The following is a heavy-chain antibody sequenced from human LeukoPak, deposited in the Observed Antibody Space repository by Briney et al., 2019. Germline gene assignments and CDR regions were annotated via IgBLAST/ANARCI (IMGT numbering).Heavy chain of an antibody. CDR1: GFTFSSYA. D-gene: IGHD5-18*01. Sequence: GGSLRLSCAASGFTFSSYAMHWVRQAPGKRLEWVAVISYDGSNKYYADSVKGRFTISRDNSKNTLYLQMNSLRAEDTAVYYCARAKDPHVDTAMAPDYWGQGTLVTVSS. CDR2: ISYDGSNK. J-gene: IGHJ4*02. V-gene: IGHV3-30*04. CDR3: ARAKDPHVDTAMAPDY.